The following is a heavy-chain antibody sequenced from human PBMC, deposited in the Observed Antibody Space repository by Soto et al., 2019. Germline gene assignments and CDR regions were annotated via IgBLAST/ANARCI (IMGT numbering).Heavy chain of an antibody. CDR3: ARAPMVLTRSYFDS. J-gene: IGHJ4*02. V-gene: IGHV4-59*01. Sequence: PSESLSLAXTVCDGSISNFYWSWIRQPPGKGLEWIGYISSSGNTNYNPSLKSRVSISVDTSKNQFSLNLTSVTAADTGVYYCARAPMVLTRSYFDSWGQGTRSPSPQ. D-gene: IGHD3-22*01. CDR2: ISSSGNT. CDR1: DGSISNFY.